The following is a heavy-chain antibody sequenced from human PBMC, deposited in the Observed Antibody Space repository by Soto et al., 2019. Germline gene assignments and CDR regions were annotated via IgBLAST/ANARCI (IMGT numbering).Heavy chain of an antibody. CDR3: ARIDLDYYGSGSFHGMDV. CDR1: GGSISSYY. D-gene: IGHD3-10*01. V-gene: IGHV4-59*01. CDR2: IYYSGST. Sequence: SETLSLTCTVSGGSISSYYWSWIRQPPGKGLEWIGYIYYSGSTNYNPSLKIRVTISVDTSKNQFSLKLSSVTAADTAVYYCARIDLDYYGSGSFHGMDVWGQGTTVT. J-gene: IGHJ6*02.